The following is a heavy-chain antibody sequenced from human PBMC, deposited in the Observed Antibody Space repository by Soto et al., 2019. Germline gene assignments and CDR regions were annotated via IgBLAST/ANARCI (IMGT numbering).Heavy chain of an antibody. CDR2: INAGNGNT. Sequence: ASVEVSCKASGYTFTSYAMHWVRQAPGQRLEWMGWINAGNGNTKYSQKFQGRVTITRDTSASTAYMELSSLRSEDTAVYYCAREAHSGYDYPLYYYYYGMDVWGQGTTVTVSS. D-gene: IGHD5-12*01. J-gene: IGHJ6*02. V-gene: IGHV1-3*01. CDR3: AREAHSGYDYPLYYYYYGMDV. CDR1: GYTFTSYA.